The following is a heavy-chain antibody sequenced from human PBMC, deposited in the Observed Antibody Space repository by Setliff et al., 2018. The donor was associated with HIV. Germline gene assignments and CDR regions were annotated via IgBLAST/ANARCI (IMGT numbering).Heavy chain of an antibody. CDR2: IFYTGSP. V-gene: IGHV4-39*01. CDR3: ARRGRDGVFIMFATGFDP. D-gene: IGHD2-8*01. CDR1: GGSISSSTYY. Sequence: ETLSLTCSVSGGSISSSTYYWGWIRQPPGKGLEWIGDIFYTGSPYYNPSLKSRVAISVDTSENQFSLKLNSVTAADTAVYYCARRGRDGVFIMFATGFDPWGQGALVTVSS. J-gene: IGHJ5*02.